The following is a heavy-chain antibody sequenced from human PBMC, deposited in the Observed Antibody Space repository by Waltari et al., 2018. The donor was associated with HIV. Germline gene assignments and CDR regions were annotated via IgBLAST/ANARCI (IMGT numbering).Heavy chain of an antibody. V-gene: IGHV3-23*01. D-gene: IGHD6-19*01. CDR3: AHQISGQWLTPGH. CDR1: GFAFNNYA. CDR2: SSGSRCIYT. J-gene: IGHJ4*02. Sequence: EVQLLESGGGLVQPGESLRLSCSASGFAFNNYAMNWVRQAPGKGLEWVTASSGSRCIYTYYADSVKGRFTVSRDNSKSTVYLQMNSLRVEDTAVYYCAHQISGQWLTPGHWGQGTLVTVSS.